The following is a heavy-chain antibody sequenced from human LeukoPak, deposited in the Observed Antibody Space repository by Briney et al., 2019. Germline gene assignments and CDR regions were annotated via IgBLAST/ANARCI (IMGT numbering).Heavy chain of an antibody. CDR3: ARDGELYSGSKGLFDI. V-gene: IGHV1-18*01. D-gene: IGHD1-26*01. J-gene: IGHJ3*02. CDR2: ISANNGNT. CDR1: GYTLSSYG. Sequence: GASVKVSCKASGYTLSSYGISWVRQAPGQGLDWMGWISANNGNTNYAQKLQGRVTMTTDTSTSTAYMELRSLRSDDTAVYYCARDGELYSGSKGLFDIWGQGTMVTVSS.